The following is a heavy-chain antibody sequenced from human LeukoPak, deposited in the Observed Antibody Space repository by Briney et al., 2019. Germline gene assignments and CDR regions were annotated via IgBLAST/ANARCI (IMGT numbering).Heavy chain of an antibody. CDR1: GFTSWSSA. Sequence: GGSLRLSCAASGFTSWSSAVHWVRQASGKGLEWDGRIRSRSNDYATAYAASVEGRFTISRDDSKNMAFLQMSSLTTEDTAVYYCTRTVDIVVTYYMDVWGKGTTVTVSS. CDR2: IRSRSNDYAT. J-gene: IGHJ6*03. V-gene: IGHV3-73*01. D-gene: IGHD2-21*01. CDR3: TRTVDIVVTYYMDV.